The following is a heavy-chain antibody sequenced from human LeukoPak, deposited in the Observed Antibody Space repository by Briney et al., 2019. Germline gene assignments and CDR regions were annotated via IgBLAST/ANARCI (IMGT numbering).Heavy chain of an antibody. CDR2: ISSSSSTI. V-gene: IGHV3-48*01. CDR3: ASYSSSSRGVFYWFDP. J-gene: IGHJ5*02. Sequence: PGGSLRLSCAASGFTFSSYSMNWVRQAPGKGLEWVSYISSSSSTIYYADSVKGRFTISRDNAKNSLYLQMNSLRAEDTAVYYCASYSSSSRGVFYWFDPWGQGTLVTVSS. CDR1: GFTFSSYS. D-gene: IGHD6-6*01.